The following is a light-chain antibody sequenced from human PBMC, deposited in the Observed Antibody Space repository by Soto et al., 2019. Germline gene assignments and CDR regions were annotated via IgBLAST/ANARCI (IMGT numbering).Light chain of an antibody. CDR3: QQYNTYPLT. Sequence: EIVLTQSPATLSLSPGERATLSCWASQSVSNYFVWYQQKPGQAPRLLIYDASKRATGIPARFSGSGSGTDFTLTISSLQPDDFATYYCQQYNTYPLTFGGGTKV. V-gene: IGKV3-11*01. CDR2: DAS. J-gene: IGKJ4*01. CDR1: QSVSNY.